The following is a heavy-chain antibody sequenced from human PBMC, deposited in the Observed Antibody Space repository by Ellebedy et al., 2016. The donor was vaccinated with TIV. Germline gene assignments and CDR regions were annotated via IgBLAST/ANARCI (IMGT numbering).Heavy chain of an antibody. J-gene: IGHJ4*02. CDR3: ARDGNQLDY. D-gene: IGHD1-1*01. V-gene: IGHV3-23*01. CDR1: GFTFSSYA. CDR2: ISGSGGST. Sequence: GESLKISCAASGFTFSSYAMNWVRQAPGKGLKWVSGISGSGGSTYYADSVKGRFTISRDNAKNLLYLQMNRLRDEDTAVYYCARDGNQLDYWGQGTLVIVSS.